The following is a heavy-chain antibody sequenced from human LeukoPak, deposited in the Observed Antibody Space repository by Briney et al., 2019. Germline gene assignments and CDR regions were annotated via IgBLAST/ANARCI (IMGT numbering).Heavy chain of an antibody. CDR2: IYYSGST. J-gene: IGHJ5*02. CDR3: ARVLSSLGGFDP. D-gene: IGHD6-13*01. CDR1: GGSISSYY. V-gene: IGHV4-59*01. Sequence: SETLSLTCTVSGGSISSYYWSWIRQPPGKGLEWIGYIYYSGSTNFNPSLKSRVTISVDTSKNQLSLKLSSVTAADTAVYYCARVLSSLGGFDPWGQGTLVTVSS.